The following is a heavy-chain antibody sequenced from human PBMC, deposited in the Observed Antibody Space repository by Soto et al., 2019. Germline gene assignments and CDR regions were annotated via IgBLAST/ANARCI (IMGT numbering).Heavy chain of an antibody. CDR3: ARFYGLDAFDI. J-gene: IGHJ3*02. V-gene: IGHV4-59*08. D-gene: IGHD3-16*01. CDR2: IYYSGST. CDR1: GGSIRSYY. Sequence: QVQLQESGPGLVKPSETLSLTCTVSGGSIRSYYWSWIRQPPGKGLEWIGYIYYSGSTNYNPSLKSRVTISVDTSKNQCSLKMSSVTAADTAVYYCARFYGLDAFDIWGQGTMVTVSS.